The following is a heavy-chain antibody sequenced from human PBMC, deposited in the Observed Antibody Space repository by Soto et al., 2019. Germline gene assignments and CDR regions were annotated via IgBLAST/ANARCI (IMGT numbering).Heavy chain of an antibody. CDR3: ARRTRRIAAPFDV. CDR2: IYPGDSDT. CDR1: VYSFTSYW. J-gene: IGHJ4*02. D-gene: IGHD6-13*01. V-gene: IGHV5-51*01. Sequence: GEAVKISCKGSVYSFTSYWIGWVRPLPGKGLEWMGIIYPGDSDTRYGPSFQGQVTISADKSISTAYLQWSSLKASDTAMYYCARRTRRIAAPFDVWSQGTRVTVSS.